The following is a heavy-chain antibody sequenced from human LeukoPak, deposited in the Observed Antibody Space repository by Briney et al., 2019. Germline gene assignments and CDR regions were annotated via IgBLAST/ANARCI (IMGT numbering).Heavy chain of an antibody. V-gene: IGHV3-33*01. CDR3: AREWSEAQKDAFDF. J-gene: IGHJ3*01. CDR2: IWYDGSTK. Sequence: PGRSLRLSCAASGFTFSSNGMHWVRQAPGKGLEWVAVIWYDGSTKYYADSVKGRFTIARDSTKNKLFLQMNSLRAEDSGVYYCAREWSEAQKDAFDFWGQGTMVTVSS. D-gene: IGHD3-3*01. CDR1: GFTFSSNG.